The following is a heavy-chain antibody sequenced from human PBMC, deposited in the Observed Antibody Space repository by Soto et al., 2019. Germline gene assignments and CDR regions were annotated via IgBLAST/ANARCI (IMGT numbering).Heavy chain of an antibody. Sequence: KTSETLSLTCSVSGGSLSSHFWAWIRQPPGKGLQWVGYIFYTGITKYNPSLQSRVSISVDTSKEKFSLTLNSVTAADTAVYYCARGGYDFSGVNFDEGFDFWGQGIPVTVSS. CDR2: IFYTGIT. CDR3: ARGGYDFSGVNFDEGFDF. V-gene: IGHV4-59*11. CDR1: GGSLSSHF. D-gene: IGHD3-22*01. J-gene: IGHJ3*01.